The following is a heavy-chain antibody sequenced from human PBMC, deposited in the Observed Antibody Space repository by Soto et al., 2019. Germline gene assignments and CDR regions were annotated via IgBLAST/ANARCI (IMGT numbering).Heavy chain of an antibody. V-gene: IGHV4-30-2*05. Sequence: PSETLSLTCAVSGGSISSGGYSWSWIRQPPGKGLEWIGYIYHSGSTYYNPSLKSRVTISVDTSKNQFSLKLTSVTAADTAVYYCARPGGSGWFYFDSWGQGSQVTVSS. D-gene: IGHD6-13*01. J-gene: IGHJ4*02. CDR2: IYHSGST. CDR3: ARPGGSGWFYFDS. CDR1: GGSISSGGYS.